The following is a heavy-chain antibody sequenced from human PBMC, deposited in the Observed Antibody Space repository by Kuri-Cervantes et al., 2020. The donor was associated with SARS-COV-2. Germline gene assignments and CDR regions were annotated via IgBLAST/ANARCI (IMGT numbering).Heavy chain of an antibody. J-gene: IGHJ5*02. D-gene: IGHD3-9*01. CDR3: ARENNDILTGYYNGWFDP. CDR2: IYYSGST. V-gene: IGHV4-39*07. CDR1: GGSISSSSYY. Sequence: SETLSLTCTVSGGSISSSSYYWGWIRQPPGKGLEWIGSIYYSGSTYYNPSLKSRVTISVDTSKNQFSLKLSSVTAADTAVYYCARENNDILTGYYNGWFDPWGQGTLVTVSS.